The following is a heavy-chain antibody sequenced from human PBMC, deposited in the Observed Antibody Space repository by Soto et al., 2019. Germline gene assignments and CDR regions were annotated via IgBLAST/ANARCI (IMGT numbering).Heavy chain of an antibody. CDR3: AKVATGSYNWFDP. D-gene: IGHD1-1*01. CDR2: ISSDGTTT. Sequence: GGSLRLSCVASGFSFRSYWMHWVRQAPGKGLVWVARISSDGTTTTYADSVKGRFTISRDNAKNSLYLQMDSLRADYTAVYYCAKVATGSYNWFDPWGQGTLVTVSS. V-gene: IGHV3-74*01. CDR1: GFSFRSYW. J-gene: IGHJ5*02.